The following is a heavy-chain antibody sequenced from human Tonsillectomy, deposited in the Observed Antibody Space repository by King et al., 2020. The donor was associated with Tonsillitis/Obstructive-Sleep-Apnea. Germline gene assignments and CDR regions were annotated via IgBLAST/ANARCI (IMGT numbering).Heavy chain of an antibody. J-gene: IGHJ5*02. CDR1: GYSFTSYW. D-gene: IGHD2-2*01. V-gene: IGHV5-51*01. CDR3: ARRGYCSSTSCPPVDP. CDR2: IYPGDSDT. Sequence: VQLVESGAEVKKPGESLKISCTGSGYSFTSYWIGWVRQMPGKGLEWMGIIYPGDSDTRYSPSFQGQVTISADKSISTAYLQWSSLKASDTAMYYCARRGYCSSTSCPPVDPWGQGTLVTVSS.